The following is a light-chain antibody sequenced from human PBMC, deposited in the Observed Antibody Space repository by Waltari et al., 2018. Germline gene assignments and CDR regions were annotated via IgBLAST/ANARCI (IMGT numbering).Light chain of an antibody. V-gene: IGKV3-20*01. CDR1: QTIIANY. CDR2: GAS. Sequence: EIVLTQSPGTLSLSPGESATLSCRASQTIIANYLAWYQQKPGQAPRLLIYGASNSATGIPDRFSGSGSVTDFTLTISRLEPEDYAVYHCQQYGTSSALTFGGGTKVEIK. J-gene: IGKJ4*01. CDR3: QQYGTSSALT.